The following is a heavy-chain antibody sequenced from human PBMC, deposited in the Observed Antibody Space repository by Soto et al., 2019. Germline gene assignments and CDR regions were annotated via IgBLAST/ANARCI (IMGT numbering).Heavy chain of an antibody. CDR3: AKPMTTWDPPSPTFDP. V-gene: IGHV3-23*01. D-gene: IGHD4-4*01. Sequence: GSLRLSCAASGFTFSSYAMSWVRQAPGKGLEWVSTISGTGGNTYYGQSVKGRFTISRDNSKNTLYLQMNSLRAEDTAVYYCAKPMTTWDPPSPTFDPWGQGTLVTVSS. CDR2: ISGTGGNT. J-gene: IGHJ5*02. CDR1: GFTFSSYA.